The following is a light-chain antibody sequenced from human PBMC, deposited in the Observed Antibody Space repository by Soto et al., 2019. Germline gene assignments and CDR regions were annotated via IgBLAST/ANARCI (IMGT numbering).Light chain of an antibody. V-gene: IGLV2-14*01. J-gene: IGLJ1*01. CDR1: SSDVGGYNY. CDR3: SSDTSSSTHV. Sequence: QSVLTQPASVSGSPGQSITISCTGTSSDVGGYNYVSWYQQHPGKAPKLMIYEVSNRPSGVSIRFSGSKSGNTASLTISGLLAWGVADYYCSSDTSSSTHVFGTGTKVTVL. CDR2: EVS.